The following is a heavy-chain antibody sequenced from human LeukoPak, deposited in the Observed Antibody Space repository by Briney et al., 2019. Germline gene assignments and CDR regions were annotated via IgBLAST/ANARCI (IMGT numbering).Heavy chain of an antibody. CDR1: GFTFSKAW. J-gene: IGHJ4*02. CDR3: TRSSYTNSWFFY. D-gene: IGHD2/OR15-2a*01. Sequence: PGGSLRLSCAASGFTFSKAWMSWVRQAPGKGLEWVGRIKSRADGETTDYAAPVKGRFTMSRDDSKKTVYLQMNSLKAEDTAVYYCTRSSYTNSWFFYWGQGSLVTVSS. V-gene: IGHV3-15*01. CDR2: IKSRADGETT.